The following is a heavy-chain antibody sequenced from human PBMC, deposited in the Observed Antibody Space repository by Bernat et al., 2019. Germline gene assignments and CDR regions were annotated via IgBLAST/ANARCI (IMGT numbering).Heavy chain of an antibody. V-gene: IGHV3-30*01. CDR2: ISYDGSNK. CDR1: GFTFSSYA. Sequence: QVQLVESGGGVVQPGRSLRLSCAASGFTFSSYAMHWVRQAPGKGLEWVAVISYDGSNKYYADSVKGRFTIYSDNSKNTLYLQMNSLRAEDTAVYYCARESTIFGAVFDYWGQGTLVTVSS. J-gene: IGHJ4*02. D-gene: IGHD3-3*01. CDR3: ARESTIFGAVFDY.